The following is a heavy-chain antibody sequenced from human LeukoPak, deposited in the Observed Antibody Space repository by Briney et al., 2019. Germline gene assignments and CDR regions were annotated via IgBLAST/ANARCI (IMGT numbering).Heavy chain of an antibody. Sequence: SETLSLTCAVYGGSFSGYYWSWIRQPPGKGLEWIGEINHSGSTNYNPSLKSRVTISVDTSKNQFSLKLSSVTAADTAVYYCAKVNDWSYYNMDVWGKGTTVTISS. CDR3: AKVNDWSYYNMDV. CDR1: GGSFSGYY. CDR2: INHSGST. V-gene: IGHV4-34*01. J-gene: IGHJ6*03. D-gene: IGHD3-9*01.